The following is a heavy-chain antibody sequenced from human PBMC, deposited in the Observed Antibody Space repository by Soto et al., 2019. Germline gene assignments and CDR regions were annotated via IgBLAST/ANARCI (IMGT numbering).Heavy chain of an antibody. Sequence: QVQLQESGPGLVKPSETLSLICSVSGTSVSNYYWSWIRQPAGKGLEHIGRIYTSGSTSYNPSLKSRVTMSMDTSQTQIYLNLTSVTAADTAVYYCARGGIQLSYAFDYWGQGILVTVSS. CDR2: IYTSGST. CDR3: ARGGIQLSYAFDY. J-gene: IGHJ4*02. V-gene: IGHV4-4*07. CDR1: GTSVSNYY. D-gene: IGHD5-18*01.